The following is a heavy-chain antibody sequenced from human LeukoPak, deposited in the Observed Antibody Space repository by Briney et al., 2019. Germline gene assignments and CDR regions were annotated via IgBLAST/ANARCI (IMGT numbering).Heavy chain of an antibody. CDR2: IKKDGSEK. V-gene: IGHV3-7*01. D-gene: IGHD7-27*01. CDR1: GFTFSDSW. J-gene: IGHJ6*02. Sequence: GGSLRLSCAVSGFTFSDSWMSWVRQAPGKGLEWVADIKKDGSEKDYVDSVKGRFTISRDNAKNSLYLQMDSLRAEDTAVYYCATYTNWVAGDVWGQGTTVSVSS. CDR3: ATYTNWVAGDV.